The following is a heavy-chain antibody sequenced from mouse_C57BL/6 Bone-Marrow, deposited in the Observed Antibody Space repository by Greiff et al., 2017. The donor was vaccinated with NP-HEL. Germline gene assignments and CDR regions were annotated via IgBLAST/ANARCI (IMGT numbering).Heavy chain of an antibody. CDR1: GISITTGNYR. D-gene: IGHD2-1*01. Sequence: EVQLQQSGPGLVKPSQTVFLTCTVTGISITTGNYRWSWIRQFPGNKLEWIGYIYYSGTITYNPSLTSRTTITRDTPKNQFFLEMNSLTAEDTATYYCARGHLLWWYFDVWGTGTTVTVSS. CDR2: IYYSGTI. J-gene: IGHJ1*03. CDR3: ARGHLLWWYFDV. V-gene: IGHV3-5*01.